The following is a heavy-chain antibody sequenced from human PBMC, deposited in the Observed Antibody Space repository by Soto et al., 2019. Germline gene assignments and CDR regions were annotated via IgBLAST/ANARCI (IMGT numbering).Heavy chain of an antibody. CDR1: SGSISDSSYY. CDR3: ARGRQRAAAVVYYYYGMDV. J-gene: IGHJ6*02. V-gene: IGHV4-39*07. D-gene: IGHD2-2*01. Sequence: PSETLSLTCTVSSGSISDSSYYWGWIRQPPGKGLEWIGKINHSGSTNYNPSLKSRVTISVDTSKNQFSLKLSSVTAADTAVYYCARGRQRAAAVVYYYYGMDVWGQGTTVTVS. CDR2: INHSGST.